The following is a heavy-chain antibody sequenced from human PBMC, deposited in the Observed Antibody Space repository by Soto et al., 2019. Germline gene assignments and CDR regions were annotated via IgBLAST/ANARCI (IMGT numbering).Heavy chain of an antibody. V-gene: IGHV4-31*01. J-gene: IGHJ6*02. CDR3: ARHGLYGSDWHGLDV. CDR2: IYYTGNT. Sequence: SETLSLTCTVSGGSISSGDYYWTWIRQHPGEGLEWIGYIYYTGNTYYSPSFQGQVTISADKSISTAYLQWSSLKASDTAIYYCARHGLYGSDWHGLDVWGQGTTVTVSS. D-gene: IGHD2-8*01. CDR1: GGSISSGDYY.